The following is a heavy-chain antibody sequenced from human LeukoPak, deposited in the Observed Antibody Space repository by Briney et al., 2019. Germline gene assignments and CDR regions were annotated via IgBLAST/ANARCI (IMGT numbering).Heavy chain of an antibody. CDR2: IYYSGST. J-gene: IGHJ4*02. Sequence: PSETLSLTCTVSGGSISSYYWSWIRQPPGKGLEWIGYIYYSGSTNYNPSLKSRVTISVDTSKNQFSLKLSSVTAADTAVYYCAKTHRGSGSYDYWGQGTLVTVSS. CDR1: GGSISSYY. V-gene: IGHV4-59*08. CDR3: AKTHRGSGSYDY. D-gene: IGHD3-10*01.